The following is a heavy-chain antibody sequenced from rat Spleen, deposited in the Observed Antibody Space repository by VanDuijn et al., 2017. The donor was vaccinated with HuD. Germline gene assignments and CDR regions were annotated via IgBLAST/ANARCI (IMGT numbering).Heavy chain of an antibody. J-gene: IGHJ2*01. CDR3: ARNYDGTYYSDY. V-gene: IGHV3-3*01. CDR2: INNAGNT. CDR1: GYSITSSYK. D-gene: IGHD1-12*02. Sequence: EVQLQESGPGLVKPSQSLSLTCSVTGYSITSSYKWTWIRQFPGNKLEWMGYINNAGNTNYNPSLKSRISITRDTSKNQFFLHVNSVTTEDTATYYCARNYDGTYYSDYWGQGVMVTVSS.